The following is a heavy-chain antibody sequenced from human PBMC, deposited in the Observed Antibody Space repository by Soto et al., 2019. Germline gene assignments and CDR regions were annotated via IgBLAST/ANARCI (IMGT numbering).Heavy chain of an antibody. Sequence: QVQLQESGPGLLKPSQTLSLTCSVSGDSISSNSNYWGRIRQPPGEGLEWIGFISYSGTTSYSPSLKSRVAISLDTSKNQFSLSLSSVTAADTAVYYCARGRGYSYGLDPWGQGTLVTVSS. CDR2: ISYSGTT. J-gene: IGHJ5*02. CDR1: GDSISSNSNY. D-gene: IGHD5-18*01. CDR3: ARGRGYSYGLDP. V-gene: IGHV4-30-4*01.